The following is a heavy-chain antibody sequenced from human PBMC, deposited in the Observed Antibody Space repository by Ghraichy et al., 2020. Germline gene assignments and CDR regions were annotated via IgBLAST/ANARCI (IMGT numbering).Heavy chain of an antibody. CDR2: ISYDGSNK. V-gene: IGHV3-30*18. Sequence: RLSCAASGFTFSSYGMHWVRQAPGKGLEWVAVISYDGSNKYYADSVKGRFTISRDNSKNTLYLQMNSLRAEDTAVYYCAKDQPGFDYWGQGTLVTVSS. CDR3: AKDQPGFDY. J-gene: IGHJ4*02. CDR1: GFTFSSYG.